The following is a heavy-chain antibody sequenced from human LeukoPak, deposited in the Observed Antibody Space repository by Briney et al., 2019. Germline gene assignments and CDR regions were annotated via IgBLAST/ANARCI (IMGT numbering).Heavy chain of an antibody. Sequence: ASVKVSCKSSVYTFTSYDINWVRQPPGQGLEWMGWMNPNSGNTGYAQEFQGRVTMTRNTSISTAYMELSSLRSEDTAVYYCARGALITMIVVVPSNYGMDVWGQGTTVTVSS. CDR3: ARGALITMIVVVPSNYGMDV. CDR1: VYTFTSYD. D-gene: IGHD3-22*01. V-gene: IGHV1-8*01. CDR2: MNPNSGNT. J-gene: IGHJ6*02.